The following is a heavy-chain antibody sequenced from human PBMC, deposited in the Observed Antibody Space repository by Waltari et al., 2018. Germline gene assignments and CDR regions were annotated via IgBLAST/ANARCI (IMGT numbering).Heavy chain of an antibody. CDR1: GFTFSSNS. Sequence: EVQLVESGGGLVQPGGSLRLSCEASGFTFSSNSMNWVRQAPGTGLEWVSYIRDSVNTVHYADSVKGRFTISRDNAKNSLYLQMNSLRAEDTALYYCASGTYYYHRHFDHWGQGTLVTVSS. V-gene: IGHV3-48*01. CDR2: IRDSVNTV. J-gene: IGHJ4*02. CDR3: ASGTYYYHRHFDH. D-gene: IGHD1-26*01.